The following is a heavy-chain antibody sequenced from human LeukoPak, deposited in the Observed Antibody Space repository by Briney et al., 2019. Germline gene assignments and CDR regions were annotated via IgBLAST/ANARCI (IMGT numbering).Heavy chain of an antibody. J-gene: IGHJ4*02. CDR3: ARHLGDFSSAYFDY. CDR2: IYYSGST. V-gene: IGHV4-59*08. D-gene: IGHD4-17*01. CDR1: GGSISSYY. Sequence: PSETLSLTCTVSGGSISSYYWSWIRQPPGKGLEWIGYIYYSGSTNYNPSLKSRVTISVDTSKNQFSLKLSSVTAADTAVYYCARHLGDFSSAYFDYWGQGTLVTVSS.